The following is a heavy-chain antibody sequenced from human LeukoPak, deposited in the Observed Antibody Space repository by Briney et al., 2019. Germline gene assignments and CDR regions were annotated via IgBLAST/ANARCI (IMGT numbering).Heavy chain of an antibody. CDR3: AKKSDYYDSSGDFDY. D-gene: IGHD3-22*01. J-gene: IGHJ4*02. V-gene: IGHV3-74*01. Sequence: GGSLRHSCAASGFTFSSHLMHWVRHAPGKGRVWASVISPDGNTTNYTEPVKGRFTISRDNAKNTLYLQMNSLRAEDTAVYYCAKKSDYYDSSGDFDYWGQGTLVTVSS. CDR2: ISPDGNTT. CDR1: GFTFSSHL.